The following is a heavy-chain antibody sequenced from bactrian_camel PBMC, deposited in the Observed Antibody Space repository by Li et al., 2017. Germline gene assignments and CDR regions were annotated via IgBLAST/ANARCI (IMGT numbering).Heavy chain of an antibody. D-gene: IGHD2*01. V-gene: IGHV3S53*01. CDR3: AASYSYNRGCRSFGV. J-gene: IGHJ6*01. Sequence: QVQLVESGGGSVQTGGSLTLSCTASYRTYCMGWFRRAPGQERERVGTLDSEGSIVYADSVKGRFSIAKDYDKNILFLQMNDLKPDDSAMYYCAASYSYNRGCRSFGVWGRGTQVTVS. CDR2: LDSEGSI. CDR1: YRTYC.